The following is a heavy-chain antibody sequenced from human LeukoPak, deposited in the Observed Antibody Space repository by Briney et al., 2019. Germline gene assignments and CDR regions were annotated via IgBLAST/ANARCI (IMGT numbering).Heavy chain of an antibody. Sequence: GASVKVSCKASGYTFTSYGISWVRQAPGQGLEWMGRIIPILGIANYAQKFQGRVTITADKSTSTVYMELSSLRSEDTAVYYCARQAGRFFREYSSSGTPDAFDIWGQGTMVTVSS. CDR2: IIPILGIA. V-gene: IGHV1-69*04. CDR3: ARQAGRFFREYSSSGTPDAFDI. D-gene: IGHD6-6*01. J-gene: IGHJ3*02. CDR1: GYTFTSYG.